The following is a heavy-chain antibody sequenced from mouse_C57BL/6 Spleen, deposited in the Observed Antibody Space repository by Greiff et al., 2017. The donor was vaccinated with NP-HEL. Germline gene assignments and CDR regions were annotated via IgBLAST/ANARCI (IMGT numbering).Heavy chain of an antibody. CDR2: INPNNGGT. D-gene: IGHD2-5*01. V-gene: IGHV1-26*01. J-gene: IGHJ3*01. Sequence: EVQLQQSGPELVKPGASVKISCKASGYTFTDYYMNWVKQSHGKSLEWIGDINPNNGGTSYNQKFKGKATLTVDKSSSTAYMELRSLTSEDSAVYYCASAYYSNYPAWLAYWGQGTLVTVSA. CDR3: ASAYYSNYPAWLAY. CDR1: GYTFTDYY.